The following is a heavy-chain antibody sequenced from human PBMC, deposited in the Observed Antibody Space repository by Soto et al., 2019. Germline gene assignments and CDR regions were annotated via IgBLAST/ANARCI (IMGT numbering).Heavy chain of an antibody. J-gene: IGHJ4*02. V-gene: IGHV4-59*01. Sequence: SETLSLTCTVSGGSISSYYWSWIRQPPGKGLEWIGYIYYSGSTNYNPSLKSRVTISVDTSKNQFSLKLSSVTAADTAVYYCARTLYYDLSGGYYFDYWGQGTLVTVSS. D-gene: IGHD3-3*01. CDR2: IYYSGST. CDR1: GGSISSYY. CDR3: ARTLYYDLSGGYYFDY.